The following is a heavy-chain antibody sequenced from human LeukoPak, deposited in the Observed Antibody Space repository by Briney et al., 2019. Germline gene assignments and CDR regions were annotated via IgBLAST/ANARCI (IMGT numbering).Heavy chain of an antibody. CDR3: ARRTVDSSGYYWFDP. J-gene: IGHJ5*02. V-gene: IGHV5-51*01. CDR2: IYPGDSDT. D-gene: IGHD3-22*01. Sequence: GESLKISCKGSGYSFTSYWVGWVRQMPAKGLEWMGIIYPGDSDTRYSPSFQGQVIISADKSISTAYLQWSSLKASDTAMYYCARRTVDSSGYYWFDPWGQGTLVTVSS. CDR1: GYSFTSYW.